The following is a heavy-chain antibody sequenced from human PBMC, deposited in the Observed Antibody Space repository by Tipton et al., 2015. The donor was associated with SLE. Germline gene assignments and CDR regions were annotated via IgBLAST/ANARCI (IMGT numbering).Heavy chain of an antibody. V-gene: IGHV5-51*01. Sequence: QLVQSGAEVKKPGASVKVSCKASGYSFTSYWIGWVRQMPGKGLEWMGIIYPGDSDTRYSPSFQGQVTISADKSISTAYLQWSSLKASDTAMYYCARLGGDFWSGYYYYYMDVWGKGTSVTVSS. CDR1: GYSFTSYW. CDR3: ARLGGDFWSGYYYYYMDV. D-gene: IGHD3-3*01. J-gene: IGHJ6*03. CDR2: IYPGDSDT.